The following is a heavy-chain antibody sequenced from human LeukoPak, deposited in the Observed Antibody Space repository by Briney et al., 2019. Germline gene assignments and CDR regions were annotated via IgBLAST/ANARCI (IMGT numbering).Heavy chain of an antibody. CDR3: ARTTRQIVATIRWWFDP. CDR2: MNPNSGNT. V-gene: IGHV1-8*01. CDR1: GYTFTSYD. D-gene: IGHD5-12*01. Sequence: GASVKVSCKASGYTFTSYDINWVRQATGQGLEWMGWMNPNSGNTGYAQKFQGRVTMTRNTSISTAYMELSSLRSEDTAVYYCARTTRQIVATIRWWFDPWGQGTLVTVSS. J-gene: IGHJ5*02.